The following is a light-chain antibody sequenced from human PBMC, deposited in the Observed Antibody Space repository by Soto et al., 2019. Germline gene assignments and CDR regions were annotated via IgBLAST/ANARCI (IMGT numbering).Light chain of an antibody. CDR1: SSDIGAYDY. J-gene: IGLJ1*01. CDR3: SSYTAGGTI. Sequence: QSALTQPASLSGSPGQSITISCTGTSSDIGAYDYVSWFQQHPGKAPKLMISEVNNRPSGVSNRFSGSKSGNTASLTISGLQAEDEADYYCSSYTAGGTIFGTGTKVTVL. CDR2: EVN. V-gene: IGLV2-14*01.